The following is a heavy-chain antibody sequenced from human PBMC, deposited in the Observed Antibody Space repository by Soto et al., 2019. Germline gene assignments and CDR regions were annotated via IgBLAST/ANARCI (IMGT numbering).Heavy chain of an antibody. V-gene: IGHV4-4*02. D-gene: IGHD3-22*01. CDR2: IYHSGST. Sequence: SETLSLTCAVSGGSISSSNWWSWVRQPPGKGLEWIGEIYHSGSTNYNPSLKSRVTISVDKSKNQFSLKLSSVTAADTAVYYCARTYHYDSGGKTYFYYGMDVWGQGTTVTVSS. J-gene: IGHJ6*02. CDR3: ARTYHYDSGGKTYFYYGMDV. CDR1: GGSISSSNW.